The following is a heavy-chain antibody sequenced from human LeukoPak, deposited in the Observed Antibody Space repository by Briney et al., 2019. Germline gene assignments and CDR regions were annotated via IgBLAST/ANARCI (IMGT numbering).Heavy chain of an antibody. J-gene: IGHJ4*02. Sequence: ASVKVSCKSSGYTFTGYYMHWVRQAPGQGLEWMGRINPNSGGTNYAQKFQGRVTMTRDTSISTAYMELSRLRSDDTAVYYCARDVGWESGSYHNWGQGTLVTVSS. V-gene: IGHV1-2*06. CDR1: GYTFTGYY. CDR3: ARDVGWESGSYHN. CDR2: INPNSGGT. D-gene: IGHD1-26*01.